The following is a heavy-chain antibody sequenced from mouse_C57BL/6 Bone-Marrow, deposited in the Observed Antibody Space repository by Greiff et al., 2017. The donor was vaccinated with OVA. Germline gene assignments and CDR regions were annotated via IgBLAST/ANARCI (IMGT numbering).Heavy chain of an antibody. J-gene: IGHJ1*03. CDR2: IDPSDSYT. D-gene: IGHD2-1*01. Sequence: QVQLQQPGAELVMPGASVKLSCKASGYTFTSYWMHWVKQRPGQGLEWIGEIDPSDSYTNYNQKFKGKSTLTVDKSSSTAYMQLSSLTSEDSAVYYCARSLYGNYLYWYFAVWGTGTTVTVSS. CDR3: ARSLYGNYLYWYFAV. V-gene: IGHV1-69*01. CDR1: GYTFTSYW.